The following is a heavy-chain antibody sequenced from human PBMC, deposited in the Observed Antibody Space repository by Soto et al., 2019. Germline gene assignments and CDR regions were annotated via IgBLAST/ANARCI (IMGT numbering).Heavy chain of an antibody. Sequence: SETLSLTCTVSGGSISSGDYYLSWVRPPPGKGLEWIGHIYYSGSTYYNPSLKSRVTISVDTSKNQFSLKLSSVTAADTAVYYCARSVGYYYDSSVYWGQGTLVTVSS. V-gene: IGHV4-30-4*01. CDR1: GGSISSGDYY. J-gene: IGHJ4*02. CDR2: IYYSGST. D-gene: IGHD3-22*01. CDR3: ARSVGYYYDSSVY.